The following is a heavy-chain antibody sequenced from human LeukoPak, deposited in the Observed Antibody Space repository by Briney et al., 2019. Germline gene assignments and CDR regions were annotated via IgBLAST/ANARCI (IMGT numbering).Heavy chain of an antibody. CDR1: GFSVSNNY. CDR2: IYSGGNT. Sequence: GGSLRLSCAASGFSVSNNYMSWVRQAPGKGLEWVPVIYSGGNTDYAVSVKGRFAISRDFPRNTVYLQMNSLRGEDTAVYYCARETGFGGLFPDAFDVWGQGTVVTVSS. D-gene: IGHD3-10*01. V-gene: IGHV3-53*01. J-gene: IGHJ3*01. CDR3: ARETGFGGLFPDAFDV.